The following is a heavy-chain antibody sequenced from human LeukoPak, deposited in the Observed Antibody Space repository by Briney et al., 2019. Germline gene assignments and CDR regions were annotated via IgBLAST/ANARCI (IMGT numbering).Heavy chain of an antibody. CDR3: TTQGSGYYYFDS. Sequence: SGGSLRLSCAASGFTFSNAWMSWVRQAPGKGLEWVGRIKSKIDGGTTDFAAPVKGRFTISRDDSKNTLYLEVNSLESEDTAIYYCTTQGSGYYYFDSWGQGTLVTVSS. V-gene: IGHV3-15*01. D-gene: IGHD3-22*01. CDR1: GFTFSNAW. CDR2: IKSKIDGGTT. J-gene: IGHJ4*02.